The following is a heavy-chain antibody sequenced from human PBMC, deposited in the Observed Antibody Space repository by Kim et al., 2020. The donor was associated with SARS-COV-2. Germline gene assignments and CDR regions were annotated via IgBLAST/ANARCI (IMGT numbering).Heavy chain of an antibody. Sequence: SETLSLTCTVSGGSISSGGYYWSWIRQHPGKGREWIGYIYYSGSTYYNPSLKSRVTISVDASKNQFSLKLSSVTAADTAVYYCARAMGISIFGVVIVNWFDPWGQGTLVTVSS. V-gene: IGHV4-31*03. J-gene: IGHJ5*02. D-gene: IGHD3-3*01. CDR3: ARAMGISIFGVVIVNWFDP. CDR2: IYYSGST. CDR1: GGSISSGGYY.